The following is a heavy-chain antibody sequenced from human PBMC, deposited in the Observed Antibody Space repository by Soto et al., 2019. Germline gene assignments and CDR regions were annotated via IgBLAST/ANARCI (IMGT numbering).Heavy chain of an antibody. Sequence: GGSLRLSCAASGFTFSSYSMNWVRQAPGKGLEWVSYISSSSSTIYYADSVKGRFTISRDNAKNSLYLQMNSLRDEDTAVYYCARDLYGSGSYYPLAYYYDGMDVWGQGTTVTVSS. D-gene: IGHD3-10*01. V-gene: IGHV3-48*02. CDR1: GFTFSSYS. CDR2: ISSSSSTI. CDR3: ARDLYGSGSYYPLAYYYDGMDV. J-gene: IGHJ6*02.